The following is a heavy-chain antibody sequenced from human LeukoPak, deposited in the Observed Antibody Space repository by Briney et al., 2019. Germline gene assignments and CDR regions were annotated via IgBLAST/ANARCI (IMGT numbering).Heavy chain of an antibody. CDR1: GVAFGSDV. CDR2: ISCRGYSV. Sequence: GRSLRFSFAAAGVAFGSDVMNWVRQAPGKGLEWVGGISCRGYSVSYADSMKGRLTISRDNSENTLYMQMTSLRVDDTAVYYCAIKRGGQQVCGQHYLFDYWGQGILVTVSS. CDR3: AIKRGGQQVCGQHYLFDY. D-gene: IGHD2/OR15-2a*01. J-gene: IGHJ4*01. V-gene: IGHV3-23*01.